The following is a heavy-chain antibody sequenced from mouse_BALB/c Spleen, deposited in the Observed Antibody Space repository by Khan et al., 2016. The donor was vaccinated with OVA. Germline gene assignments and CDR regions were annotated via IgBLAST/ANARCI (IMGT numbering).Heavy chain of an antibody. CDR1: GFSLTNYC. CDR3: SRQPCDHDNIMDY. CDR2: LWSDGTT. Sequence: VQLKESGPGLVAPSQSLSITCTISGFSLTNYCVHWVRQPPGRGLEWLVVLWSDGTTTYNSALKSRLTITKDNSQSSVILKMNSLQTEDTAIYVCSRQPCDHDNIMDYWGQGTSVTVSS. J-gene: IGHJ4*01. V-gene: IGHV2-6-1*01.